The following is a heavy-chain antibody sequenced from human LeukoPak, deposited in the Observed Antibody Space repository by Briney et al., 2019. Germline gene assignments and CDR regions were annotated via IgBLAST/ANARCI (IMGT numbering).Heavy chain of an antibody. V-gene: IGHV5-51*01. Sequence: GGSLKISCKGSGYTFTTYWIGWVRQLPGEGLEWMGIIYPGDSDTRYSPSFQGQVTISADKSISTAYLQWRSLKASDTAIYYCATVGGAEYSSSQPFDYWGQGTLVTVSS. D-gene: IGHD6-13*01. J-gene: IGHJ4*02. CDR3: ATVGGAEYSSSQPFDY. CDR2: IYPGDSDT. CDR1: GYTFTTYW.